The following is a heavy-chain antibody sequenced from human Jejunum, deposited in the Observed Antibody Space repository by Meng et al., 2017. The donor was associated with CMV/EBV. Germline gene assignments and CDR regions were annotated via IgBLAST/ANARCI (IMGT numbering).Heavy chain of an antibody. V-gene: IGHV4-30-4*01. Sequence: VSGGYISSGDSYWRWIRQPPGKGLELIRYIYESGSTSYNPSLESRVTISVDTSKNQFSLKVMSVTAADTAVYYCAREGTNSYYFDYWGQGTLVTVSS. CDR2: IYESGST. CDR3: AREGTNSYYFDY. D-gene: IGHD1-14*01. CDR1: GGYISSGDSY. J-gene: IGHJ4*02.